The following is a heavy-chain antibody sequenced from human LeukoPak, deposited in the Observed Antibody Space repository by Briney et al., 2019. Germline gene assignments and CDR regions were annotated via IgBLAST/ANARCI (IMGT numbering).Heavy chain of an antibody. CDR2: ISTVSTYE. CDR1: GFTFSDYS. V-gene: IGHV3-21*03. J-gene: IGHJ6*03. CDR3: TRDANGSYLYNYMDV. Sequence: GGSLRLSCTPSGFTFSDYSMNWVRQAPGKGLEWVASISTVSTYEFYADSVKGRFYFSRSNSKNSLYLQMSSLRTDDTAIYYCTRDANGSYLYNYMDVWGKGTTVTVSS. D-gene: IGHD1-14*01.